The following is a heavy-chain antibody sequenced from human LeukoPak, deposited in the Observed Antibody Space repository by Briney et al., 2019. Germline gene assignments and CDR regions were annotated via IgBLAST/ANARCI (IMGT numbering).Heavy chain of an antibody. V-gene: IGHV3-74*01. CDR2: INSDGSST. D-gene: IGHD2-2*01. CDR3: ARVVRLTYYGMDV. J-gene: IGHJ6*02. CDR1: GFTFSSYW. Sequence: GGSLRLSCAASGFTFSSYWMHWVRQAPGKRLVWVSRINSDGSSTSYADSVKGRFTISRDNAKNTLYLQMNSLRAEDTAVYYCARVVRLTYYGMDVWGQGTTVTVSS.